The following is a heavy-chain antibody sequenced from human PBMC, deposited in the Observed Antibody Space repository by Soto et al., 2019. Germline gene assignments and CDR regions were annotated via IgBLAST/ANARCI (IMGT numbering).Heavy chain of an antibody. V-gene: IGHV5-10-1*01. CDR3: ATRSDRDGDSSGSSGGMDV. J-gene: IGHJ6*02. CDR1: GCSFTSYW. D-gene: IGHD6-19*01. CDR2: IDPSDSYT. Sequence: GESLKISCKGSGCSFTSYWISWVRQMPGKGLEWMGRIDPSDSYTNYSPSFQGHVTISADKSISTAYLQWSSLKASDTAMYYCATRSDRDGDSSGSSGGMDVWGQGTTVTVSS.